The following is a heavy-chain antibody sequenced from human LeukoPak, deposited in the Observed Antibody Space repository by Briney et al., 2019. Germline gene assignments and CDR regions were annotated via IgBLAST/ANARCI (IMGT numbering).Heavy chain of an antibody. D-gene: IGHD3-9*01. CDR2: IYYSGST. V-gene: IGHV4-39*01. J-gene: IGHJ6*02. CDR3: ATPGVLRYFDWLGRDYYYYGMDV. Sequence: PSETLSLTCTASGGSISSSSYYWGWIRQPPGKGLEWIGSIYYSGSTCYNPSLKSRVTISVDTSKNQFSLKLSSVTAADTAVYYCATPGVLRYFDWLGRDYYYYGMDVWGQGTTVTVSS. CDR1: GGSISSSSYY.